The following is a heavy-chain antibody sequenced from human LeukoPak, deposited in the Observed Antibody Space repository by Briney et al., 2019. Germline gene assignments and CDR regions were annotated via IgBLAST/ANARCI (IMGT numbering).Heavy chain of an antibody. D-gene: IGHD6-13*01. CDR1: GFTFSSYW. Sequence: PGGSLRLSCAASGFTFSSYWMSWVRQAPGKGLEWVAVISYDGSNKYYADSVKGRFTISRDNSQNTLYLQMNSLRAEDTAVYYCAKDRDYSSSWYTALEYFQHWGQGTLVTVSS. V-gene: IGHV3-30*18. CDR3: AKDRDYSSSWYTALEYFQH. CDR2: ISYDGSNK. J-gene: IGHJ1*01.